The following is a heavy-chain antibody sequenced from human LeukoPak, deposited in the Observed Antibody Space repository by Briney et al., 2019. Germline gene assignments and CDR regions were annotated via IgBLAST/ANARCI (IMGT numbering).Heavy chain of an antibody. Sequence: ASVKVSCKASGGTFSSFAISWVRQAPGQGLEWMGGIIPFFGTTNYAQKFQGRVTMTRNTSISTAYMELSSLRSEDTAVYYCARGDGSGSYYNVFAFDIWGQGTMVTVSS. CDR3: ARGDGSGSYYNVFAFDI. J-gene: IGHJ3*02. V-gene: IGHV1-69*05. CDR1: GGTFSSFA. D-gene: IGHD3-10*01. CDR2: IIPFFGTT.